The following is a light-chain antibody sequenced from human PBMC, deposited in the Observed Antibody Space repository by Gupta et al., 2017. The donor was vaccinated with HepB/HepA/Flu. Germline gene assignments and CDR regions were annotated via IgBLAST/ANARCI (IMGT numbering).Light chain of an antibody. CDR1: QSISAN. J-gene: IGKJ5*01. CDR3: QQDNSWAIT. CDR2: DAS. Sequence: EIVMTQSPATLSVSPGERATLSCRASQSISANLGWFQQKPGQAPRPLIYDASMRASGVPARFSGSGSGTXFTLTIXMLPSEDFAIYCCQQDNSWAITFGXGTRLEIE. V-gene: IGKV3D-15*03.